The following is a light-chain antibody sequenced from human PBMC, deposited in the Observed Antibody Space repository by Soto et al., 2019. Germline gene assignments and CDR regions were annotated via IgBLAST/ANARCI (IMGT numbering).Light chain of an antibody. Sequence: EVVITQSPATLSVSPGERATLSCRASQSVTTNMAWYQQKPGQAPRLLIYGASTRATGIPARFSGSGSGTDFTLTISSLXSEDFAVYYCQQYNNWPPWTFGQGTKVDTK. CDR1: QSVTTN. CDR3: QQYNNWPPWT. J-gene: IGKJ1*01. V-gene: IGKV3-15*01. CDR2: GAS.